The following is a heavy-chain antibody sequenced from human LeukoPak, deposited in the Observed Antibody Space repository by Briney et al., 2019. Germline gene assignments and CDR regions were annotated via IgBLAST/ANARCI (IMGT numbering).Heavy chain of an antibody. J-gene: IGHJ5*02. D-gene: IGHD5-18*01. CDR3: ARRVVDTAMTWANWFDP. Sequence: SETLSLTCTVSGGSISSSSYYWGWIRQPPGKGLEWIGYVYYSGRTNYNPSLKSRVTISVDTSKNQFSLKLNSVTAADTAVYYCARRVVDTAMTWANWFDPWGQGTLVTVSS. CDR1: GGSISSSSYY. CDR2: VYYSGRT. V-gene: IGHV4-61*05.